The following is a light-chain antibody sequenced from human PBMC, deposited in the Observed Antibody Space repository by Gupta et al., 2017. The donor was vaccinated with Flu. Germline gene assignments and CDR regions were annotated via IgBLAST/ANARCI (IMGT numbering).Light chain of an antibody. Sequence: GDRVTITCQASQSIRSYLNWYQQQPGKAPKLLIYATSNLQSGVPSRFSGGGSGTDFTLTISSLQPEDFATYYCQQSSSTPLTFGQGTKLEI. CDR3: QQSSSTPLT. CDR2: ATS. J-gene: IGKJ2*01. V-gene: IGKV1-39*01. CDR1: QSIRSY.